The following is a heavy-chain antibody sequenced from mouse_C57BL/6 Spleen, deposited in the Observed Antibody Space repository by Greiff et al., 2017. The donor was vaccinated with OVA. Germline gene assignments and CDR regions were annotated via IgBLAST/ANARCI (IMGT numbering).Heavy chain of an antibody. CDR2: IDPETGGT. V-gene: IGHV1-15*01. Sequence: QVQLQQSGAELVRPGASVTLSCKASGYTFTDYEMHWVKQTPVHGLEWIGAIDPETGGTAYNQKLKGKAILTADNSSSTAYMELRSLTSEDSAVYYCTTFNYYCSSSWAYWGQGTLVTVAA. CDR1: GYTFTDYE. CDR3: TTFNYYCSSSWAY. J-gene: IGHJ3*01. D-gene: IGHD1-1*01.